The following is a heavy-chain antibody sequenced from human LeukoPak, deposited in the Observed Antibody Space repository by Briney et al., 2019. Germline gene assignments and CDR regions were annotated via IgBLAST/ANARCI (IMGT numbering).Heavy chain of an antibody. CDR3: ARFGGSGYYFDY. Sequence: SETLSLTCAVSGGSISSYYWSWIRQPPGKGLEWIGYIYYSGSTNYNPSLKSRVTISVDTSKNQFSLKLSSVTAADTAVYYCARFGGSGYYFDYWGQGTLVSVSS. CDR2: IYYSGST. D-gene: IGHD3-22*01. V-gene: IGHV4-59*08. CDR1: GGSISSYY. J-gene: IGHJ4*02.